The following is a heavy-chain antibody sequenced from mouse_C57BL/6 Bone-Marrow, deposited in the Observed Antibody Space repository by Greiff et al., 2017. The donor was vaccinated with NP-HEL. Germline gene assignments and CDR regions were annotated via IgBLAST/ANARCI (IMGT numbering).Heavy chain of an antibody. CDR2: IWTGGGT. V-gene: IGHV2-9-1*01. D-gene: IGHD2-3*01. CDR1: GFSLTSYA. CDR3: ARKEDDGYYYAMDY. Sequence: VKLMESGPGLVAPSQSLSITCTVSGFSLTSYAISWVRQPPGKGLEWLGVIWTGGGTNYNSALKSRLSISKDNSKSQVFLKMNSLQTDDTARYYCARKEDDGYYYAMDYWGQGTSVTVSS. J-gene: IGHJ4*01.